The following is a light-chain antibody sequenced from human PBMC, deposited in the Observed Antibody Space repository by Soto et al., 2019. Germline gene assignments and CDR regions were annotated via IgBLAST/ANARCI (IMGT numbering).Light chain of an antibody. CDR2: GAS. Sequence: EIVMTQSPATLSVSPGERATFSCRASQSVSSNLAWYQQKPGQAPRLLIYGASIRATGIPTRFSGSGSGTEFTLTISSLQSEDFAVYYCQHRNNWQWTFGQGTKVDIK. V-gene: IGKV3-15*01. CDR1: QSVSSN. J-gene: IGKJ1*01. CDR3: QHRNNWQWT.